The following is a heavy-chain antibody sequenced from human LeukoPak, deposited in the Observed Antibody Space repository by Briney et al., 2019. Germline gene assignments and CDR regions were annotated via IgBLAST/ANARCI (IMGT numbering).Heavy chain of an antibody. J-gene: IGHJ4*02. D-gene: IGHD3-16*01. CDR3: AKAVEGDDYVCGY. CDR2: ISYDGSNK. CDR1: GFIFSDYY. V-gene: IGHV3-30*18. Sequence: GGSLRLSCAASGFIFSDYYMSWIRQAPGKGLEWVAVISYDGSNKYYADSVKGRFTISRDNSKNTLYLQMNSLRAEDTAVYYCAKAVEGDDYVCGYWGQGTLVTVSS.